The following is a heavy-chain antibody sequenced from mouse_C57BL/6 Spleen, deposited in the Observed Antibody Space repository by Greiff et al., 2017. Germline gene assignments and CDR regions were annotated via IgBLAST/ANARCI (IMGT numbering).Heavy chain of an antibody. J-gene: IGHJ4*01. Sequence: EVKLMESGGGLVKPGGSLKLSCAASGFTFSDSGMHWVRQAPEKGLEWVAYISSGSSTIYYADTVKGRFTISRDNAKNTLFLQMTSLRSEDTAMYYCARSPGDDDDYAMDYWGQGTSVTVSS. CDR2: ISSGSSTI. D-gene: IGHD2-4*01. V-gene: IGHV5-17*01. CDR1: GFTFSDSG. CDR3: ARSPGDDDDYAMDY.